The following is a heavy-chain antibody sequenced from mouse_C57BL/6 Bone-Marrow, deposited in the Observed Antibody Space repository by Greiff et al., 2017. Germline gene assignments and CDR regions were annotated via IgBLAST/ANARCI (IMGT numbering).Heavy chain of an antibody. CDR1: GYTFTDYE. Sequence: VQVVESGAELVRPGASVTLSCKASGYTFTDYEMHWVKQTPVHGLEWIGAIDPETGGTAYNQKFKGKDILTADKSSSTAYMELRSLTSEDSAVYYCTSYDYDVSWFAYWGQGTTLTVAS. CDR3: TSYDYDVSWFAY. J-gene: IGHJ2*01. V-gene: IGHV1-15*01. D-gene: IGHD2-4*01. CDR2: IDPETGGT.